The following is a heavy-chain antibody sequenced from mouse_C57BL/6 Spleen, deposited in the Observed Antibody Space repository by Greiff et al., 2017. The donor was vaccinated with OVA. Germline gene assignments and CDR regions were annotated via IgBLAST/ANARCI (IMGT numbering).Heavy chain of an antibody. Sequence: VQLQQSGAELVKPGASVKMSCKASGYTFTTYSIEWMKQNPGQSLEWIGNFHPYNDDTKYNEKFKGKATLTVETSSSAVYLELSRLTSDDSAVYYCARLYCGRGGYDLDYWGQGTTLTVSS. V-gene: IGHV1-47*01. D-gene: IGHD1-1*01. J-gene: IGHJ2*01. CDR3: ARLYCGRGGYDLDY. CDR1: GYTFTTYS. CDR2: FHPYNDDT.